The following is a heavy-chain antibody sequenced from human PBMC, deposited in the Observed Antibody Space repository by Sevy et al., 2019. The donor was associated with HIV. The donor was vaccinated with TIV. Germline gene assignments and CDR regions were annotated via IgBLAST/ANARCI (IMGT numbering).Heavy chain of an antibody. D-gene: IGHD3-22*01. CDR1: GGSFSGYY. J-gene: IGHJ4*02. V-gene: IGHV4-34*01. CDR2: INHSGST. Sequence: ETLSLTCAVYGGSFSGYYWSWIRQPPGKGLEWIGEINHSGSTNYNPSLKSRVTISVDTSKNQFSLKLSSVTAADTAVYYCARGTGDSSGYYYFDYWGQGTLVTVSS. CDR3: ARGTGDSSGYYYFDY.